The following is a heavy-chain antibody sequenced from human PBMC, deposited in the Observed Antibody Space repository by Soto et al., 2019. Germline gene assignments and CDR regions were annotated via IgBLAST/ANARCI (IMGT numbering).Heavy chain of an antibody. Sequence: VQLLESGGALVQPGGSLRLSCAGSGFTFINYAMNWVRQAPGKGLVWVSSICGGGDAAFFPDCVRGRFTISRDNSKNTVTLQMNSLGVDVTAVYYCSRKILGSTSRPNYWYFDLWGRGTLVTVSS. CDR2: ICGGGDAA. J-gene: IGHJ2*01. CDR1: GFTFINYA. V-gene: IGHV3-23*01. CDR3: SRKILGSTSRPNYWYFDL. D-gene: IGHD2-2*01.